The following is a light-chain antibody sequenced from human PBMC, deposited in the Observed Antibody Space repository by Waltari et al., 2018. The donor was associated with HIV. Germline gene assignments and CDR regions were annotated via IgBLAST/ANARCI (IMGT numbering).Light chain of an antibody. J-gene: IGLJ1*01. V-gene: IGLV2-8*01. CDR3: SSYAGGSNFV. Sequence: QSALTQPPSASASAGQSVTISCTGGSDDVGRYDYVSWYQQHPGTAPKVIIYDVNERPSGVPDRFSGFKSGNTASLTVSGLQAEDEADYYCSSYAGGSNFVFGTGTKVTVV. CDR1: SDDVGRYDY. CDR2: DVN.